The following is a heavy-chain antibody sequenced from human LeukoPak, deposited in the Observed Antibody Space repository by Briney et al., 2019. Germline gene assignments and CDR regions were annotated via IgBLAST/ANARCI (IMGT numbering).Heavy chain of an antibody. D-gene: IGHD6-13*01. CDR2: IYYSGST. CDR1: GGSFGTYY. CDR3: ATHYSSSWYYFDY. Sequence: SETLSLTCTVSGGSFGTYYWSWIRQPPGKGLEWIGDIYYSGSTNYNPSLKSRVTISVDTSRNQFSLKLSSVTAADTAVYYCATHYSSSWYYFDYWGQGTPVTVSS. V-gene: IGHV4-59*01. J-gene: IGHJ4*02.